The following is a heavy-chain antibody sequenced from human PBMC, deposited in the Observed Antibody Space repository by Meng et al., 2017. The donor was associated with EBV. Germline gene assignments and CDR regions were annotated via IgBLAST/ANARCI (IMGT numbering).Heavy chain of an antibody. D-gene: IGHD3-10*01. CDR3: ASESGRGYTPDY. CDR2: FLPRLGAP. Sequence: GRLVPSAAEGKKPGSSVKVSCKTSGGPFRYYAISWVRQAPGQGLEWLGGFLPRLGAPNYAQKFHGRVKITADESTSTHYMDLSSLRSEDTAIYYCASESGRGYTPDYWGQGTLVTVSS. V-gene: IGHV1-69*01. J-gene: IGHJ4*02. CDR1: GGPFRYYA.